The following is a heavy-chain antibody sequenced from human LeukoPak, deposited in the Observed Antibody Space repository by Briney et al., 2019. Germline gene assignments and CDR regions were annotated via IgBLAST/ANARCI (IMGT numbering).Heavy chain of an antibody. Sequence: GGSLRLSCAASGFTFSSYAMSWVRQAPGKGLEWVSTISGSGGTSYYADSVKGRFTISRDDSRNTLYLQMNSLKTEDTAVYYCTTGGYKYDNDYYYGMDVWGQGTTVTVSS. CDR3: TTGGYKYDNDYYYGMDV. J-gene: IGHJ6*02. CDR2: ISGSGGTS. V-gene: IGHV3-23*01. CDR1: GFTFSSYA. D-gene: IGHD3-22*01.